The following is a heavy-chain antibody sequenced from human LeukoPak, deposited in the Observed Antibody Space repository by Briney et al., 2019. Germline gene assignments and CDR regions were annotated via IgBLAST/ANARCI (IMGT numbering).Heavy chain of an antibody. CDR3: ARNEYGEYYFDY. Sequence: GGSLRLSCAASGLTFSLNAMHWVRQAPGKGLEWVAVISKDGNSIRYAESVKGRFTISRDNPKNILFLQLDSLRPEDTAMYYCARNEYGEYYFDYWGLRALVAVSS. D-gene: IGHD4/OR15-4a*01. CDR2: ISKDGNSI. V-gene: IGHV3-30-3*01. J-gene: IGHJ4*02. CDR1: GLTFSLNA.